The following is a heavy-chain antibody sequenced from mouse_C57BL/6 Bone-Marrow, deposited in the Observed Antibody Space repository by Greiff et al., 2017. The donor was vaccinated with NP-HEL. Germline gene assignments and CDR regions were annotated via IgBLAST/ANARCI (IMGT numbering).Heavy chain of an antibody. J-gene: IGHJ3*01. CDR2: IYPRSGIT. D-gene: IGHD1-1*01. V-gene: IGHV1-81*01. Sequence: QVQLQQSGAELARPGASVKLSCKASGYTFTSYGISWVKQRTGQGLEWIGEIYPRSGITYYNEKFKGKATLTADKSSSTAYMELRSLTSEDSAVYFCAREGVLREGFAYWGQGTLVTVSA. CDR3: AREGVLREGFAY. CDR1: GYTFTSYG.